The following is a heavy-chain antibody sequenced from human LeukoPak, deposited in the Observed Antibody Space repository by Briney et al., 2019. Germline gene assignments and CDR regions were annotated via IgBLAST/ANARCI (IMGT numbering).Heavy chain of an antibody. Sequence: ASVKVSFKASGYTFTGYYMHWVRQAPGQGLEWMGWINPNSGGTNYAQKFQGRVTMTRDTSISTAYMELSRLRSDDTAVYYCARGTIVVAYYYMDVWGKGTTVTVSS. V-gene: IGHV1-2*02. CDR2: INPNSGGT. CDR3: ARGTIVVAYYYMDV. CDR1: GYTFTGYY. J-gene: IGHJ6*03. D-gene: IGHD2-15*01.